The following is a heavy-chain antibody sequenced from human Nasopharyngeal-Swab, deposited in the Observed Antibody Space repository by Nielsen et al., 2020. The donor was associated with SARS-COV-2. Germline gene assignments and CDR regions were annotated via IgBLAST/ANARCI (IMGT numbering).Heavy chain of an antibody. Sequence: ASAKVSSKASGYTFTSYYRHWVRQAPGQGLEGMGIINPSGGSTSYAQKFQGRVTMTRETSTSTVYMELSSLRSEDTAVYYCARVFAAGLDYWGQGTLVTVSS. CDR2: INPSGGST. J-gene: IGHJ4*02. CDR1: GYTFTSYY. V-gene: IGHV1-46*01. D-gene: IGHD6-13*01. CDR3: ARVFAAGLDY.